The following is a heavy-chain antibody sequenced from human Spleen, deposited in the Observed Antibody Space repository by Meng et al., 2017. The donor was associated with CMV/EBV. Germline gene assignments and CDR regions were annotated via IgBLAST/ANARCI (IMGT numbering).Heavy chain of an antibody. J-gene: IGHJ3*02. CDR3: ARDPPTYNWNQRRDAFDI. D-gene: IGHD1-20*01. V-gene: IGHV3-48*04. CDR2: ISSSSSTI. CDR1: GFTFSIYS. Sequence: GGSLRLSCAASGFTFSIYSMNWVRQAPGKGLEWIAYISSSSSTIYYADSVKGRFTISRDNAENALLLQMNSLRAEDTAVYYCARDPPTYNWNQRRDAFDIWGQETMVTVSS.